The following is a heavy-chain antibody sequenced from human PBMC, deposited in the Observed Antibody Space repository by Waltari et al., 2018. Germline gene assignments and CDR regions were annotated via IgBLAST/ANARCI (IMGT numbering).Heavy chain of an antibody. J-gene: IGHJ4*02. Sequence: QVQLVESGGGVVQPGRSLRLSCAASGFTFSSSGMHWVRQAPGKGLAWVAVIWYDGSNKYYADSVKGRFTISRDNSKNTLYLQMNSLRAEDTAVYYCARGVATISEPYLAYWGQGTLVTVSS. CDR2: IWYDGSNK. CDR1: GFTFSSSG. CDR3: ARGVATISEPYLAY. D-gene: IGHD5-12*01. V-gene: IGHV3-33*01.